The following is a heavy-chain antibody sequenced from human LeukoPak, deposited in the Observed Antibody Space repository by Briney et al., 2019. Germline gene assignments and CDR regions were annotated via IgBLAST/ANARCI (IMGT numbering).Heavy chain of an antibody. CDR2: IKQDGSEK. J-gene: IGHJ4*02. CDR3: ARDPVGARGGYFDH. CDR1: GFTFSSYW. V-gene: IGHV3-7*01. D-gene: IGHD1-26*01. Sequence: GGSLRLSCAASGFTFSSYWMSWVRQAPGKGLEWVANIKQDGSEKYYVDSVKGRFTISRDKSKNTLYLQMNGLRNEDTAVYYCARDPVGARGGYFDHWGQGTLVTVSS.